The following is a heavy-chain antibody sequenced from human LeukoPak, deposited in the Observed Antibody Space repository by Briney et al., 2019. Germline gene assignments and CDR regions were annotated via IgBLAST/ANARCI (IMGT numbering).Heavy chain of an antibody. CDR2: IYYSGST. V-gene: IGHV4-59*01. CDR3: ARDRRGGVVGMDV. Sequence: PSETLSLTCTVSGGSISSYYWIWIPQPPGKGLEWIGYIYYSGSTNYNPSLKSRVTISVDTSKNQFSLKLSSVTAADTAVYYCARDRRGGVVGMDVWGQGTTVTVS. D-gene: IGHD2-21*01. CDR1: GGSISSYY. J-gene: IGHJ6*02.